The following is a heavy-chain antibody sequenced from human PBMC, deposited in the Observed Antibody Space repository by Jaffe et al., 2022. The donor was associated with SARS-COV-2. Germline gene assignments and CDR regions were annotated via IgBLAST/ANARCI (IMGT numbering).Heavy chain of an antibody. CDR3: VREQICGGRPCLLHAFDI. J-gene: IGHJ3*02. D-gene: IGHD2-21*01. CDR1: GFTFNTYW. Sequence: EVQLVESGGGLVQPGGSLRLSCAASGFTFNTYWMHWVRQAPGKGLVWVSRISADAKSTKYADSVKGRVTISRDNAKNTLYLQMNSLRVEDTAVYYCVREQICGGRPCLLHAFDIWGQGTTVTVSS. V-gene: IGHV3-74*03. CDR2: ISADAKST.